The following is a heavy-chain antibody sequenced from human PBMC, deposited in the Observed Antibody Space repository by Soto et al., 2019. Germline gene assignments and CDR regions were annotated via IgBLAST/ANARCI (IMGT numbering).Heavy chain of an antibody. V-gene: IGHV3-9*01. CDR1: GFTFDDYD. Sequence: GGSLRLCCAASGFTFDDYDMHWVRQAPGQGLEWVAGISHNSGSGGYADSVKGRFTISRDNAQNSLYLLMNSLRPEDTALYYCAKVTRGYGDYYDSWGQGTLVTVSS. J-gene: IGHJ4*02. D-gene: IGHD4-17*01. CDR2: ISHNSGSG. CDR3: AKVTRGYGDYYDS.